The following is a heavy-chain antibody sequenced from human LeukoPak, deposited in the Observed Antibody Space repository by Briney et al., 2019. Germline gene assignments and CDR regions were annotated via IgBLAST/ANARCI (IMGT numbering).Heavy chain of an antibody. V-gene: IGHV3-30*04. Sequence: GGSLRLSCAASGFTFSSYAMHWVRQAPGKGLEWVAVISYDGSNKYYADSVKGRFTISRDNSKNTLYLQMNSLRAEDTAVYYCARGVRYYYDSGNAFDIWGQGTMVTVSS. J-gene: IGHJ3*02. D-gene: IGHD3-22*01. CDR2: ISYDGSNK. CDR3: ARGVRYYYDSGNAFDI. CDR1: GFTFSSYA.